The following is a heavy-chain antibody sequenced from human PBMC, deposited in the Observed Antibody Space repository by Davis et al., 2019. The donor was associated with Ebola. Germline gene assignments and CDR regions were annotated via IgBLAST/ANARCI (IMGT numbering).Heavy chain of an antibody. CDR1: GFTFSSYG. V-gene: IGHV3-30*03. CDR2: ISYDGSNK. Sequence: GESLKISCAASGFTFSSYGMHWVRQAPGKGLEWVAVISYDGSNKYYADSVKGRFTISRDNSKNTLYLQMNSLRAEDTAVYYCARGSSGFDYWGQGTLVTVSS. J-gene: IGHJ4*02. CDR3: ARGSSGFDY. D-gene: IGHD6-25*01.